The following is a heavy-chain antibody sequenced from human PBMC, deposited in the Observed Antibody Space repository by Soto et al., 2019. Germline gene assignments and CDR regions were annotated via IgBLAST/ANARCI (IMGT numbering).Heavy chain of an antibody. V-gene: IGHV3-23*01. Sequence: PGGSLRLSCAASGFIFTNYGMSWVRQAPGKGLEWVSGISGSGGTTYYADSVKGRFTISRDNSKNTPYLQMNGLRAEDTAVYYCAKPPDMDLYYYYGMDVWGQGTTVTVSS. J-gene: IGHJ6*02. CDR2: ISGSGGTT. D-gene: IGHD3-9*01. CDR1: GFIFTNYG. CDR3: AKPPDMDLYYYYGMDV.